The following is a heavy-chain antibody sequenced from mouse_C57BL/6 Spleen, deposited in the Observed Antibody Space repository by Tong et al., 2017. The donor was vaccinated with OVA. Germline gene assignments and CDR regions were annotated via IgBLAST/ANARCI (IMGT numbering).Heavy chain of an antibody. CDR2: ISSGSSTI. V-gene: IGHV5-17*02. J-gene: IGHJ3*01. D-gene: IGHD1-1*01. CDR3: ARVGAVVPFAY. Sequence: VQQTESGVGLLQSGGSRKLSCADSGFTFSSFGMHWVRQAPEKGLEWVAYISSGSSTIYYADTVKGRFTISRDNPKNTLFLQMTSLRSEDTAMYYCARVGAVVPFAYWGQGTLVTVSA. CDR1: GFTFSSFG.